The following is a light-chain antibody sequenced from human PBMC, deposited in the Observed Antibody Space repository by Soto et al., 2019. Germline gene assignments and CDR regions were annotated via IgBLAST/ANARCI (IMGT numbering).Light chain of an antibody. V-gene: IGKV3-11*01. CDR3: QQRGHSQT. CDR2: DAA. Sequence: VETEPSSTQSLPPGERATLSCRASQSVSSYLAWYQQKPGQAPRLLIYDAANRATGIPARFSGSGSGTDFALTNISRESEQFAVYNGQQRGHSQTVGQGTRVEIK. CDR1: QSVSSY. J-gene: IGKJ5*01.